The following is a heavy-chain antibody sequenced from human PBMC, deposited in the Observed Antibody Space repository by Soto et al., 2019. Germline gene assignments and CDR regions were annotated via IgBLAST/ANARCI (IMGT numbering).Heavy chain of an antibody. V-gene: IGHV3-23*01. CDR3: AKDRYGDYGGIDY. CDR2: ITGSGGST. CDR1: GFIFSSYA. J-gene: IGHJ4*02. D-gene: IGHD4-17*01. Sequence: GGSLRLSCAASGFIFSSYAMSWVRQAPGKWLEWVSVITGSGGSTYYADSVKGRFTISRDTSKNTLFLQMNSLRTEDTAVYYCAKDRYGDYGGIDYWGQGTMVTVSS.